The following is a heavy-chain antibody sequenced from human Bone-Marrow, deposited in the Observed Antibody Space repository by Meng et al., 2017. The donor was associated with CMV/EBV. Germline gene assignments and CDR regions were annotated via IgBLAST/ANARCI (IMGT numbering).Heavy chain of an antibody. CDR2: MNPNSGYT. CDR3: ARGPGLCSGGSCYGIDY. V-gene: IGHV1-8*01. CDR1: YTFTSYD. Sequence: YTFTSYDINWVRQATGQGTEWVGWMNPNSGYTGYAQKFQGRVTMTRNTSISTAYVDLSSLTSEDTAVYYCARGPGLCSGGSCYGIDYWGQGTLVTVSS. D-gene: IGHD2-15*01. J-gene: IGHJ4*02.